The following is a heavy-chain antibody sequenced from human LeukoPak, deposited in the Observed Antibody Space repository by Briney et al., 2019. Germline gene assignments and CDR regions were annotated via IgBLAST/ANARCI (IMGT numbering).Heavy chain of an antibody. J-gene: IGHJ4*02. CDR3: AKDLERHIVVVTASAVDY. CDR1: GFNFSIYS. Sequence: GGSLRLSCAASGFNFSIYSMNWVRQAPGKGLEWVSYITRSSTTIYYADSVKGRFTISRDNAKNSLYLQMNSLRAEDTAVYYCAKDLERHIVVVTASAVDYWGQGTLVTVSS. D-gene: IGHD2-21*02. CDR2: ITRSSTTI. V-gene: IGHV3-48*01.